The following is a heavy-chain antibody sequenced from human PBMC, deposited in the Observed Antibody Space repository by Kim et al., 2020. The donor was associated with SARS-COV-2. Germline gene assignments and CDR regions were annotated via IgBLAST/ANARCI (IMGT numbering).Heavy chain of an antibody. CDR2: IIPNSCGT. V-gene: IGHV1-2*02. CDR1: GYTFTGYY. J-gene: IGHJ3*02. Sequence: ASVKVSCKASGYTFTGYYIHWVRQAPGQGLEWMGWIIPNSCGTNFAQKFRGRVTMTRDTSISTAYMELSRLRSDDTAVYYCARDLGIGSDDAFDIWGQGTMVTVSS. CDR3: ARDLGIGSDDAFDI. D-gene: IGHD2-2*03.